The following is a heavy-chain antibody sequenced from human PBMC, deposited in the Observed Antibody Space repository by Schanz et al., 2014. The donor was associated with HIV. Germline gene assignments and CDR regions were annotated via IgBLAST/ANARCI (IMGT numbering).Heavy chain of an antibody. D-gene: IGHD4-17*01. Sequence: QVHLVQSGAEVKKSGASVKVSCNVSGYTFSGYYLHWVRQAPGQGLEWMGWLNPNGGGTKYAQTFHDRVTMTGDTSISTAYLEVTRLKSDDTAMYFCARSTTVETFDYWGQGTLVTVSS. J-gene: IGHJ4*02. V-gene: IGHV1-2*02. CDR2: LNPNGGGT. CDR1: GYTFSGYY. CDR3: ARSTTVETFDY.